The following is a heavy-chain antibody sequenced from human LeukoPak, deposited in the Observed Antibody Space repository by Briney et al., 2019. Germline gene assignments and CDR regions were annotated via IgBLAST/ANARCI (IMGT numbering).Heavy chain of an antibody. D-gene: IGHD3-22*01. CDR2: IYPGDSDT. CDR1: GYSFTSYW. CDR3: ARTYDSSGYYYHY. V-gene: IGHV5-51*01. Sequence: GESLKISCKGSGYSFTSYWIGWVRQMPGKGLEWMGIIYPGDSDTRYSPSFRGQVTISADKSTSTAYLQWSSLKASDTATYYCARTYDSSGYYYHYWGQGTLVTVSS. J-gene: IGHJ4*02.